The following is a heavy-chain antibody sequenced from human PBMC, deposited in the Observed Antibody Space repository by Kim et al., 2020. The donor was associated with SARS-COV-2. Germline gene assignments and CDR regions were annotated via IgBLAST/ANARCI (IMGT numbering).Heavy chain of an antibody. V-gene: IGHV1-69*13. D-gene: IGHD2-15*01. CDR3: ARDWGPTGYCSGGSCYSERWFDP. J-gene: IGHJ5*02. CDR2: IIPIFGTA. Sequence: SVKVSCKASGGTFSSYAISWVRQAPGQGLEWMGGIIPIFGTANYAQKFQGRVTITADESTSTAYMELSSLRSEDTAVYYCARDWGPTGYCSGGSCYSERWFDPWGQGTLVTVSS. CDR1: GGTFSSYA.